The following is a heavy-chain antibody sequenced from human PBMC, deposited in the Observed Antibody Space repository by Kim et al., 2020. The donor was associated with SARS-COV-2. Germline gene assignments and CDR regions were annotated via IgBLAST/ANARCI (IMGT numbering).Heavy chain of an antibody. V-gene: IGHV3-21*01. CDR3: ARFKQWLVSGMDV. CDR1: GFTFSSYS. J-gene: IGHJ6*02. D-gene: IGHD6-19*01. CDR2: ISSSSSYI. Sequence: GGSLRLSCAASGFTFSSYSMNWVRQAPGKGLEWVSSISSSSSYIYYADSVKGRFTISRDNAKNSLYLQMNSLRAEDTAVYYCARFKQWLVSGMDVWGQGTTVTVSS.